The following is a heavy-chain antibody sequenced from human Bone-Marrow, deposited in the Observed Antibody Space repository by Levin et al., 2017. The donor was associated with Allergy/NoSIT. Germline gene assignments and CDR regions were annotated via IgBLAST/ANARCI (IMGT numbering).Heavy chain of an antibody. D-gene: IGHD3-10*01. V-gene: IGHV3-11*01. CDR3: ARDLGAHAQTNWFDP. CDR1: GFTFSDYY. J-gene: IGHJ5*02. CDR2: ISSSGSTI. Sequence: PGGSLRLSCAASGFTFSDYYMSWIRQAPGKGLEWVSYISSSGSTIYYADSVKGRFTISRDNAKNSLYLQMNSLRAEDTAVYYCARDLGAHAQTNWFDPWGQGTLVTVSS.